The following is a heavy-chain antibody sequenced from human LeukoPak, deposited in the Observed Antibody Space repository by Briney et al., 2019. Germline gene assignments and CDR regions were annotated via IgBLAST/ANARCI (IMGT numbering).Heavy chain of an antibody. V-gene: IGHV3-23*01. D-gene: IGHD6-19*01. Sequence: GGSLRLSCAASGFTFSSYAFSWVRQAPGKGPEWVSGISSSGKSTYYADSVKGRFTISRDNSKNTLYLQMNSLRAEDTAVYYCAKEPYRPPQWPGGWGQGTLVTVSS. CDR3: AKEPYRPPQWPGG. CDR2: ISSSGKST. J-gene: IGHJ1*01. CDR1: GFTFSSYA.